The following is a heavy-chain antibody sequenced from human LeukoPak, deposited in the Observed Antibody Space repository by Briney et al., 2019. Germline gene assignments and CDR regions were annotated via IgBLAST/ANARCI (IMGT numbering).Heavy chain of an antibody. CDR2: ISSNGGST. Sequence: PGGSLRLSCAAAGFTFSSYAMHWVRKAPGKGLEYVSAISSNGGSTYYANSVKGRFTIPRDNSKNTLYLQMGSLRAEDMAVYYCARGLITIFGVVLHDYYFDYWGQGTLVTVSS. D-gene: IGHD3-3*01. CDR1: GFTFSSYA. J-gene: IGHJ4*02. V-gene: IGHV3-64*01. CDR3: ARGLITIFGVVLHDYYFDY.